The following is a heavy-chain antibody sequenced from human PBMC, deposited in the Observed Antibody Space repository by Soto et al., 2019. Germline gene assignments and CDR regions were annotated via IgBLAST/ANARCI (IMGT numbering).Heavy chain of an antibody. Sequence: EVQLVESGGGLIQPGGSLRLSCAASGFTVSSNYMSWVRQAPGKGLEWVSVIYSGGSTYYADSVKGRFTISRDNSTNTLYLHMNSLRAEDTAVYYCATGPMTTPYFFDYWGQGTMVTVSS. CDR3: ATGPMTTPYFFDY. V-gene: IGHV3-53*01. D-gene: IGHD3-22*01. CDR2: IYSGGST. CDR1: GFTVSSNY. J-gene: IGHJ4*02.